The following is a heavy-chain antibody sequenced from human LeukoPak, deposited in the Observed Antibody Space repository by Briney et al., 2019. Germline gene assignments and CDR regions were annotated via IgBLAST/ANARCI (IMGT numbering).Heavy chain of an antibody. D-gene: IGHD1-14*01. Sequence: GASVKVSCKASGYTFTSYAMHWVRQAPGQRLEWMGWINAGNGNTKYSQEFQGRVTITRDTSASTAYMELSSLRSEDMAVYYCARAAWFLELETGRGDYWGQGTLVTVSS. J-gene: IGHJ4*02. CDR1: GYTFTSYA. CDR2: INAGNGNT. V-gene: IGHV1-3*03. CDR3: ARAAWFLELETGRGDY.